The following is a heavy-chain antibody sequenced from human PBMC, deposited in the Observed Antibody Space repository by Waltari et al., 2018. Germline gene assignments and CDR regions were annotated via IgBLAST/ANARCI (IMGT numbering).Heavy chain of an antibody. CDR1: GFTFSSYW. J-gene: IGHJ6*02. Sequence: EVQLVESGGGLVQPGGSLRLSCAASGFTFSSYWMSWVRQAPGKGLEGVANIKQDGSEKYYADSVKGRFTISRDNSKNTVYLQMGSLRAEDTALYYCAREVWGYMESWGQGTTVTVSS. CDR3: AREVWGYMES. D-gene: IGHD3-16*01. V-gene: IGHV3-7*01. CDR2: IKQDGSEK.